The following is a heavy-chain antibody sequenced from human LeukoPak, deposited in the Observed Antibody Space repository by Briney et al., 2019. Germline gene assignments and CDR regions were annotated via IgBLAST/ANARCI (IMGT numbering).Heavy chain of an antibody. J-gene: IGHJ3*02. CDR1: GFIVSSNY. V-gene: IGHV3-53*04. Sequence: GGSLRLSCAASGFIVSSNYMSWVRQAPGKGLEWVSSIYSGGSTYYADSVKGRYTISRHNPNTLCLQMNGLKTEDTAVYYCARIRLDYSETRIDSFDIWGQGTMVTVSS. D-gene: IGHD3-22*01. CDR3: ARIRLDYSETRIDSFDI. CDR2: IYSGGST.